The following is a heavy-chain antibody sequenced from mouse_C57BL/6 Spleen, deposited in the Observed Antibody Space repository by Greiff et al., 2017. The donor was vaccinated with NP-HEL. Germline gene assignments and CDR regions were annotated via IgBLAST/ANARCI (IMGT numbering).Heavy chain of an antibody. D-gene: IGHD2-1*01. V-gene: IGHV1-61*01. CDR3: ARKGNGNYLFYAMDY. CDR1: GYTFTSYW. Sequence: QVQLKQPGAELVRPGSSVKLSCKASGYTFTSYWMDWVKQRPGQGLEWIGNIYPSDSETHYNQKFKDKATLTVDKSSSTAYMQLSSLTSEDSAVYYCARKGNGNYLFYAMDYWGQGTSVTVSS. J-gene: IGHJ4*01. CDR2: IYPSDSET.